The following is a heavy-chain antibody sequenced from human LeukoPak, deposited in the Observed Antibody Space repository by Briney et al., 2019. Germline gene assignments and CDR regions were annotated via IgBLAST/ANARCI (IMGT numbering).Heavy chain of an antibody. CDR2: IYYSGST. J-gene: IGHJ4*02. V-gene: IGHV4-59*01. D-gene: IGHD3-22*01. CDR3: ARVNRITMIGSYYFDY. CDR1: GGSISRYY. Sequence: SETVSLTCTVSGGSISRYYWSWIRQPPGKGLEWIGYIYYSGSTNYNPSLKSRVTISVDTSKNQFSLKLSSVTAADTAVYYCARVNRITMIGSYYFDYWGQGTLVPVSS.